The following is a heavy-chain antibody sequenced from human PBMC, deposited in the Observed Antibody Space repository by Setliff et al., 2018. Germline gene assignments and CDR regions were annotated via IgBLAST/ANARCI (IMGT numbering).Heavy chain of an antibody. V-gene: IGHV4-39*01. CDR3: AREGRWDYSYPIY. D-gene: IGHD4-4*01. Sequence: SETLSLTCSVSDDSFYSSSYYWAWIRQPPGRGLEWIGSISYDGATNYNSSLKGRVAMSLDVPERQFALKLSSVTAVDAAVYYCAREGRWDYSYPIYWGQGILVTVSS. CDR2: ISYDGAT. CDR1: DDSFYSSSYY. J-gene: IGHJ4*02.